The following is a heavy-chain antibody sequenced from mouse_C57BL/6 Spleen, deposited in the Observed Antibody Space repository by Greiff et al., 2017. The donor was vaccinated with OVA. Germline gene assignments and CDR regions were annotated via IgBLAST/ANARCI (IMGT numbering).Heavy chain of an antibody. CDR1: GYTFTNYW. J-gene: IGHJ1*03. CDR3: ARGSYYSNYVGYFDV. V-gene: IGHV1-63*01. Sequence: QVQLQQSGAELVRPGTSVKMSCKASGYTFTNYWIGWAKQRPGHGLEWIGDIYPGGGYTKYNEKFKGKATLTADKSSSTAYMQFSSLTSEDSAIYYCARGSYYSNYVGYFDVWGTGTTVTVSS. CDR2: IYPGGGYT. D-gene: IGHD2-5*01.